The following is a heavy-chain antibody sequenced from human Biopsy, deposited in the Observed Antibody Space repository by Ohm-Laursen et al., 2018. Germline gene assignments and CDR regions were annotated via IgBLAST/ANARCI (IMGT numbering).Heavy chain of an antibody. CDR2: ISGSSTYI. Sequence: GSLRLSCAASGVTLSGYKMNWVRQAPGKGLEWVSSISGSSTYIYYADSVKGRFTISRDNAKNSLSLQMNSLRADDTAVYYCATSGAADGWGNYYGMDVWGQGTTVTVSS. J-gene: IGHJ6*02. CDR1: GVTLSGYK. D-gene: IGHD3-16*01. V-gene: IGHV3-21*01. CDR3: ATSGAADGWGNYYGMDV.